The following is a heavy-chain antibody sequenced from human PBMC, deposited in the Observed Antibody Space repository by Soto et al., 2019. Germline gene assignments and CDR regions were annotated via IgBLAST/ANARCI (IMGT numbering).Heavy chain of an antibody. CDR2: IDPTGSDT. J-gene: IGHJ1*01. D-gene: IGHD3-16*01. CDR1: GYNFPNYW. V-gene: IGHV5-10-1*01. CDR3: ARFNTTGCPQDVGS. Sequence: PGESLKISCKGSGYNFPNYWINWVRQMPGKGLEWMGRIDPTGSDTNYRPSFRGHVIISAHKSISTAYLQWSSLKASDTAMYFCARFNTTGCPQDVGSWGRESLVTVSS.